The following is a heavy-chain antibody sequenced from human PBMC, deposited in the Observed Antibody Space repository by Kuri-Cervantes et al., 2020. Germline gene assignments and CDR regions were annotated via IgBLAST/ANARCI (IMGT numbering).Heavy chain of an antibody. D-gene: IGHD3-10*01. V-gene: IGHV1-2*02. CDR3: ARDLEALWFGELATSDY. Sequence: ASVKVSCKASGYTFTSYGISWVRQAPGQAFEWMGSINPTTGGASYAQKFQGRVTMTRDTSISTAYMELSRLTSDDTAIYYCARDLEALWFGELATSDYWGQGTLVTVSS. J-gene: IGHJ4*02. CDR1: GYTFTSYG. CDR2: INPTTGGA.